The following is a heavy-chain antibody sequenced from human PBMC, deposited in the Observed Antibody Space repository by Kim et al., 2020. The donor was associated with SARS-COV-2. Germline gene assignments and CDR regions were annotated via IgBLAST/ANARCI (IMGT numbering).Heavy chain of an antibody. Sequence: NKNYAQKLQGRVTMTTDTSTSTAYMELRSLRSDDTAVYYCARDSACMDVWGQGTTVTVSS. CDR3: ARDSACMDV. V-gene: IGHV1-18*01. D-gene: IGHD3-10*01. CDR2: NK. J-gene: IGHJ6*02.